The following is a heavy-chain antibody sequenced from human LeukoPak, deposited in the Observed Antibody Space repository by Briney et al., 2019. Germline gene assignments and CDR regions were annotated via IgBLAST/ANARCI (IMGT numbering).Heavy chain of an antibody. D-gene: IGHD3-22*01. Sequence: GGSLRLSCAASGFTFSSYAMSWVRQAPGKGLEWVSAISGSGGSTYYADSMKGRFTISRDNSKNTLYLQMNSLRAEDTAVYYCAKDSDYYDSSGYYDYWGQGTLVTVSS. CDR2: ISGSGGST. CDR3: AKDSDYYDSSGYYDY. V-gene: IGHV3-23*01. CDR1: GFTFSSYA. J-gene: IGHJ4*02.